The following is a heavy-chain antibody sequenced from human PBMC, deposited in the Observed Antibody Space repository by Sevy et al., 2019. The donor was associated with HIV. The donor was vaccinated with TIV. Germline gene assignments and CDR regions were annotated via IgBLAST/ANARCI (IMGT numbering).Heavy chain of an antibody. J-gene: IGHJ4*02. D-gene: IGHD3-10*01. Sequence: SETLSLTCTVSGGSMSSYFWSWIRQPPGKGLEWIGYIYYNGTTNYNPSLKSRFTMSLDTSKNRFSLKLTAVTAADTAVYYCARDSVLSPRVFDSWGQGTLVTVSS. CDR3: ARDSVLSPRVFDS. CDR2: IYYNGTT. V-gene: IGHV4-59*01. CDR1: GGSMSSYF.